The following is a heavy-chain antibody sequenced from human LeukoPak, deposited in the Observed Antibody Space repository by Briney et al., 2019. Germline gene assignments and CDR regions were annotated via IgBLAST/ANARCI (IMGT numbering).Heavy chain of an antibody. CDR3: ARGPAANSGNYYVGDY. CDR1: GFTFSSYW. Sequence: PGGSLRLSCAASGFTFSSYWMHWVRQAPGKGLVWVSRINDDGSTTSYADSVKGRFTISRDNAKNTLYLQMNSLRAEDTAVYYCARGPAANSGNYYVGDYWGQGTLVTVSS. V-gene: IGHV3-74*01. J-gene: IGHJ4*02. CDR2: INDDGSTT. D-gene: IGHD1-26*01.